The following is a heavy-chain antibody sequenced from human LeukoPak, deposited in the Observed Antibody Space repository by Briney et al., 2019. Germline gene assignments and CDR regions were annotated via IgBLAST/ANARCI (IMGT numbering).Heavy chain of an antibody. J-gene: IGHJ4*02. CDR2: ISAYNGNT. CDR1: GYTFTSYG. D-gene: IGHD3-3*01. CDR3: ARGYPTTSYYDFWSGYYTKYYFDY. V-gene: IGHV1-18*01. Sequence: VASVKVSCKASGYTFTSYGISWVRQAPGQGLEWMGWISAYNGNTNYAQKLQGRVTMTTDTSTSTAYMELRSLRSEDTAVYYCARGYPTTSYYDFWSGYYTKYYFDYWGQGTLVTVSS.